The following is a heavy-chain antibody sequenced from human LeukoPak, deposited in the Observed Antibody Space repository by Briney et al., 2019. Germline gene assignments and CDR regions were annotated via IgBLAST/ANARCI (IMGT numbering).Heavy chain of an antibody. Sequence: GASVKVSCKASGYTFTSYGISWVRQARGQGLEXXXWITACNGNTNYAQKLQGRVTMTTDTSTSTAYMELRSLRSDDTAVYYCARSPGPYYYYGMDVWGQGTTVTVSS. CDR3: ARSPGPYYYYGMDV. CDR1: GYTFTSYG. V-gene: IGHV1-18*01. J-gene: IGHJ6*02. CDR2: ITACNGNT.